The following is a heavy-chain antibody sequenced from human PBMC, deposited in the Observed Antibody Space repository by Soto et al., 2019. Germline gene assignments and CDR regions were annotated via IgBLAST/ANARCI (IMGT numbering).Heavy chain of an antibody. CDR3: AREGTYNWV. Sequence: EVQLVESGGGLVQPGGSLRLSCAASGFTVSNNYMRWVRQAPGKGLEWVSLIYSGGDTYYADSVKGRFTISRDNSKNTLYLQMNSLRAEDTAVYYCAREGTYNWVGGQGILVTVSS. J-gene: IGHJ4*02. V-gene: IGHV3-66*01. CDR2: IYSGGDT. CDR1: GFTVSNNY. D-gene: IGHD1-1*01.